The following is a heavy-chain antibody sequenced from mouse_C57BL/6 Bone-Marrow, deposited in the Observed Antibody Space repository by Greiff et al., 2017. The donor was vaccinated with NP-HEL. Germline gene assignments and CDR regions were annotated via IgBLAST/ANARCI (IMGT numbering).Heavy chain of an antibody. CDR1: GYAFSSSW. V-gene: IGHV1-82*01. Sequence: QVQLKESGPELVKPGASVKISCKASGYAFSSSWMNWVKQRPGKGLEWIGRIYPGDGDTNYNGKFKGKATLTADKSSSTAYMQLSSLTSEDSAVYFCARNYEIMAYWGQGTLVTVSA. D-gene: IGHD1-1*01. CDR2: IYPGDGDT. J-gene: IGHJ3*01. CDR3: ARNYEIMAY.